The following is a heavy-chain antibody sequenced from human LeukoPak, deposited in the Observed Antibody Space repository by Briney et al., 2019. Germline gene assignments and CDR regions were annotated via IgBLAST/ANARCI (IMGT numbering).Heavy chain of an antibody. CDR3: TTDSVTYYYDSSGYPRFEAFDI. V-gene: IGHV3-15*01. Sequence: PGGSLRLSCAASGFTFSNAWMSWVRQAPGKGLGWVGRIKSKTDGGTTDYAAPVKGRFTISRDDSKNTLYLQMNSLKTEDTAVYYCTTDSVTYYYDSSGYPRFEAFDIWGQGTMVTVSS. D-gene: IGHD3-22*01. CDR1: GFTFSNAW. CDR2: IKSKTDGGTT. J-gene: IGHJ3*02.